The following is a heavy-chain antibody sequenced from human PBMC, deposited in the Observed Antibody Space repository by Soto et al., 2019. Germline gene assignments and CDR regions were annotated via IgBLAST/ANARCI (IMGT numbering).Heavy chain of an antibody. CDR3: ASRITGPNYHYLGLDV. D-gene: IGHD1-7*01. J-gene: IGHJ6*02. V-gene: IGHV1-69*12. CDR2: IIPIFGTA. Sequence: QVQLVQSGAEVKKPGSSVKVSCKASGGTFSSYAISWVRQAPGQGLEWMGGIIPIFGTANYAQKFQGRVTVTADGSTGTAYLELGSLRSEDPAVYYCASRITGPNYHYLGLDVWGQGTTVTVSS. CDR1: GGTFSSYA.